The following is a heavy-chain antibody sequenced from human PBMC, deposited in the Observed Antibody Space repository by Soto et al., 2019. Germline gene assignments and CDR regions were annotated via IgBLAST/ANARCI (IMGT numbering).Heavy chain of an antibody. CDR3: ARDYKGVNDFWSGYLYYYGMDV. Sequence: PSETLSLTCTVSGGSISSGDYYWSWIRQPPGKGLEWIGYIYYSGSTYYNPSLKSRVTISVDTSKNQFSLKLSSVTAADTAVYYCARDYKGVNDFWSGYLYYYGMDVWGQGTTVTVSS. CDR1: GGSISSGDYY. CDR2: IYYSGST. J-gene: IGHJ6*02. D-gene: IGHD3-3*01. V-gene: IGHV4-30-4*01.